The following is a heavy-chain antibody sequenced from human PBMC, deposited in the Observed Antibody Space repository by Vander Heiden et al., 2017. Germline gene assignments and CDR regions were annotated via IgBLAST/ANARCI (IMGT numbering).Heavy chain of an antibody. CDR3: ARDTTVGGTVPWWFDT. D-gene: IGHD1-26*01. CDR1: GFSFSDYG. CDR2: ISSSGSHI. V-gene: IGHV3-21*01. J-gene: IGHJ5*01. Sequence: EVQVVESGGGLVKPGGSLRVSGAAAGFSFSDYGMNWVRQAPGKGLGWVSFISSSGSHIYYADSVKGRFTISRDNAKNALYLQMNSLRGEDAAVYYCARDTTVGGTVPWWFDTCGPGNMVSVSS.